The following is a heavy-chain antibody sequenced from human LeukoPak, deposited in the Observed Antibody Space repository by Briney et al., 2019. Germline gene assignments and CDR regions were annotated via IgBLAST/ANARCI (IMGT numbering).Heavy chain of an antibody. Sequence: GGSLRLSCAASGFTFDDYGMSWVRQAPGKGLEWVSGINWSGGSTGYADSVKGRFTISRDNAKNSLYLQMNSLRAEDTALYYCARDYDSSGYSDAFDIWGQGTMVTVSS. V-gene: IGHV3-20*04. D-gene: IGHD3-22*01. CDR2: INWSGGST. J-gene: IGHJ3*02. CDR3: ARDYDSSGYSDAFDI. CDR1: GFTFDDYG.